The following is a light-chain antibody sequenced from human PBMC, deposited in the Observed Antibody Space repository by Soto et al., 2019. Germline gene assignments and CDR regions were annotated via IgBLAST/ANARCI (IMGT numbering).Light chain of an antibody. CDR2: DVT. V-gene: IGLV2-11*01. J-gene: IGLJ1*01. CDR3: CSYAGSSTYV. CDR1: SSDVGAYNY. Sequence: QSALTQPRSVSGSPGQSVTISCTGTSSDVGAYNYVSWSQQHPGKAPKLMIYDVTKRPSGVPDRFSGSKSDNTASLTISGLQAEDEADYYCCSYAGSSTYVFGTWTKVTV.